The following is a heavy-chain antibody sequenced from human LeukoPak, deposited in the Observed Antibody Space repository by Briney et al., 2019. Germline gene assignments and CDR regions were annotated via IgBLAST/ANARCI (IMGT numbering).Heavy chain of an antibody. D-gene: IGHD1-26*01. Sequence: PGGPLRLSCAASGFTFSSYSMNWVRQAPGKGLEWVSSISSSSSYIYYADSVNGRFTISRDNAKNSLHLQMNSLGAEDTAVYYCARAGQREYFDYWGQGTTVTVSS. J-gene: IGHJ4*03. CDR2: ISSSSSYI. V-gene: IGHV3-21*01. CDR1: GFTFSSYS. CDR3: ARAGQREYFDY.